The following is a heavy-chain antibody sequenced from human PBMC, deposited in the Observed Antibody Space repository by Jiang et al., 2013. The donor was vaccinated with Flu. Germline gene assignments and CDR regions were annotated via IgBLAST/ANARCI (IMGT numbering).Heavy chain of an antibody. J-gene: IGHJ4*02. V-gene: IGHV1-46*03. D-gene: IGHD6-19*01. CDR1: GYTFSNYY. Sequence: EVKKPGASVKVSCKTSGYTFSNYYMHWVRQAPGQGLEWMGMINPSGGSTNYAQKFQGRVTVTRDTSTSTLYVDLRSLRSEDTAVYYCVREGRDGGWYFIDYWGQGTLVTVSS. CDR2: INPSGGST. CDR3: VREGRDGGWYFIDY.